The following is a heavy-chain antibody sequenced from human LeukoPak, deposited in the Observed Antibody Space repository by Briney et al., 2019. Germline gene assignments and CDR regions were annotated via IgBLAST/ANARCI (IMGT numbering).Heavy chain of an antibody. CDR2: ISGSGGST. CDR3: AKSGLKYTIFAPRDY. D-gene: IGHD3-3*01. CDR1: GFTFSSYA. V-gene: IGHV3-23*01. J-gene: IGHJ4*02. Sequence: PGESLRLSCAASGFTFSSYAMSWVRQAPGKGLEWVSAISGSGGSTYYADSVKGRFTISRDNSKNTLYLQMNSLRAEDTAVYYCAKSGLKYTIFAPRDYWGQGTLVTVSS.